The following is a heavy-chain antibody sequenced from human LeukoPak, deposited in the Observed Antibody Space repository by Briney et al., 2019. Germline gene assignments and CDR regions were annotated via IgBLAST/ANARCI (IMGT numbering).Heavy chain of an antibody. Sequence: GGSLRLSCAASGFTFSSYAMSWVRQAPGKGLQWVSGISGSGGSTYYADSVKGRFTISRDNAKNSLYLQMNSLRAEDTAVYYCARDRPIAVAGYFDYWGQGTLVTVSS. J-gene: IGHJ4*02. D-gene: IGHD6-19*01. CDR3: ARDRPIAVAGYFDY. V-gene: IGHV3-23*01. CDR1: GFTFSSYA. CDR2: ISGSGGST.